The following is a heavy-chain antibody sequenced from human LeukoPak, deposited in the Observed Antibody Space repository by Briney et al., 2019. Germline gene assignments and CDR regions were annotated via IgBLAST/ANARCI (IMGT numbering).Heavy chain of an antibody. CDR3: ATSGCSSTSCPNYGMDV. Sequence: GASLRLSCAASGFIFSSYAMSWVRQAPGKGLEWVSDISGSGGSTYYADSVKGRFTISRDNSKNTLYLQMNSLRAEDTAVYYCATSGCSSTSCPNYGMDVWGQGTTVTVSS. CDR1: GFIFSSYA. D-gene: IGHD2-2*01. J-gene: IGHJ6*01. V-gene: IGHV3-23*01. CDR2: ISGSGGST.